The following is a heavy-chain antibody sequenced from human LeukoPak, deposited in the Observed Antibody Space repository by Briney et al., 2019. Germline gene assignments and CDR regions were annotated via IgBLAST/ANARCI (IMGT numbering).Heavy chain of an antibody. Sequence: PSQTLSLTCTVSGGSISSGGYYWSWIRQPPGKGLEWIGYIYHSGSTYYNPSLKSRVTISVDRSKNQFSLKLSSVTAADTAVYYCARLDPHWADYYGSGDWYFDLWGRGTLVTVSS. CDR1: GGSISSGGYY. V-gene: IGHV4-30-2*02. D-gene: IGHD3-10*01. CDR3: ARLDPHWADYYGSGDWYFDL. J-gene: IGHJ2*01. CDR2: IYHSGST.